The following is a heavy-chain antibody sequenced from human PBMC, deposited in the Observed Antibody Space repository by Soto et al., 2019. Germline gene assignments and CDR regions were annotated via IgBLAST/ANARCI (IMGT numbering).Heavy chain of an antibody. CDR1: GGSISSSSYY. Sequence: SETLSLTCTVSGGSISSSSYYWGWNRQPPGQGLEWIGYIYYSGSTNYNPSLKSRVTISVDTSKNQFSLKLSSVTAADTAVYYCARALEYSSSWDPSYYYYMDVWGKGTTVTVSS. V-gene: IGHV4-61*05. CDR2: IYYSGST. J-gene: IGHJ6*03. CDR3: ARALEYSSSWDPSYYYYMDV. D-gene: IGHD6-13*01.